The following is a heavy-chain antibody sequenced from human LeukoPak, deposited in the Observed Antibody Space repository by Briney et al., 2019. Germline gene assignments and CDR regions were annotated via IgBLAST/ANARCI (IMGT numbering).Heavy chain of an antibody. D-gene: IGHD3-22*01. Sequence: SETLSLTCTVSGGSISSGIYYWSWIRQPAGKGLEWIGRINTSGSTNYNLSLKSRVTISVDTSKNQFSLKLSSVTAADTAVYYCAREEWGIHRTVVTRYYFDYWGQGTLVTVSS. CDR2: INTSGST. V-gene: IGHV4-61*02. CDR1: GGSISSGIYY. CDR3: AREEWGIHRTVVTRYYFDY. J-gene: IGHJ4*02.